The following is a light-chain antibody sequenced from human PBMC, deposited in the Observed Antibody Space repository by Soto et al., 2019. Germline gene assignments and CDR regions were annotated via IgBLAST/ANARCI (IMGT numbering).Light chain of an antibody. V-gene: IGKV3-11*01. CDR2: DAY. CDR1: QSVSNDF. J-gene: IGKJ5*01. CDR3: QQRHMWPIT. Sequence: EIVLTQSPGILSLSPGERATLSCRASQSVSNDFLAWYQQKPGQAPRLLIYDAYNRATGIPPRFSGSGSGTDFTLTISSLEPEDSAVYYCQQRHMWPITFGQGTRLEIK.